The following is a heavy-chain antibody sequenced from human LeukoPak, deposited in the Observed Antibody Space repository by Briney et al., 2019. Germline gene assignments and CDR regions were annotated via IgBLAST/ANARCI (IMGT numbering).Heavy chain of an antibody. Sequence: SETLSLTCSVSGDSISTSSSYWGWVRQPPGKGLEWIGSIYYSGSTYYNPSLKSRVTISVDTSKNQFSLKLSSVTAADTAVYYCARDFMITFGGVIVTGAFDIWGQGTMVTVSS. CDR3: ARDFMITFGGVIVTGAFDI. V-gene: IGHV4-39*07. CDR2: IYYSGST. CDR1: GDSISTSSSY. D-gene: IGHD3-16*02. J-gene: IGHJ3*02.